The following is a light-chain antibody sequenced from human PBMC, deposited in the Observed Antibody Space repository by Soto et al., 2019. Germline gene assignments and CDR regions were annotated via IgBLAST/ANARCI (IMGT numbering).Light chain of an antibody. CDR2: YDS. V-gene: IGLV3-21*04. Sequence: SYVLTQPPSVSVAPGKTARITCGGNNIGSYSVHWYQQKPGQAPVLVIYYDSDRPSGIPERFSGSNSANTATLTISRVGAGDEADYYCQVWDSSSDWVFGGGTQLTVL. CDR3: QVWDSSSDWV. J-gene: IGLJ3*02. CDR1: NIGSYS.